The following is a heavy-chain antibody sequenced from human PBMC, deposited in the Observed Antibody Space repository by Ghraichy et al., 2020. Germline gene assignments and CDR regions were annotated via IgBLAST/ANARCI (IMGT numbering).Heavy chain of an antibody. CDR2: IYYSGST. CDR3: ARGRQTGTGARGFYDY. V-gene: IGHV4-39*01. D-gene: IGHD1-7*01. J-gene: IGHJ4*02. CDR1: GDSGSSSAYY. Sequence: TLSLTCTVSGDSGSSSAYYWGWVRRPPGKGLEWVGNIYYSGSTYSNPSLQSRVTIPMDTSKNQFSLKLTSVTAADTAIYYCARGRQTGTGARGFYDYWGQGTLVTVSS.